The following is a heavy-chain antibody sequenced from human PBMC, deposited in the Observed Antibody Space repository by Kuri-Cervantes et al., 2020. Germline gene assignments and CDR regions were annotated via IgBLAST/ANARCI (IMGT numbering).Heavy chain of an antibody. V-gene: IGHV1-2*02. CDR2: INPNSGAT. CDR1: GYTFTGYY. J-gene: IGHJ4*02. D-gene: IGHD3-22*01. Sequence: ASVKVSCKASGYTFTGYYTHWVRQAPGQGLEWMGWINPNSGATNYAQKFQGRVTMTWDTSITTAYMELSGLRSDDTAVYYCARWGYYDSRGHYYFDYWGQGTLVTVSS. CDR3: ARWGYYDSRGHYYFDY.